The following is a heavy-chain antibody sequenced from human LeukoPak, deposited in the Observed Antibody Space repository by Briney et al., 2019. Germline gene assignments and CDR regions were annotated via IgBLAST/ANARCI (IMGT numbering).Heavy chain of an antibody. CDR2: IYYSGST. J-gene: IGHJ4*02. Sequence: PSETLSLTCTVSGGSISSSSYYWGWIRQPPGKGLEWIAYIYYSGSTNYNPSLKSRVTISVDTSKNQFSPKLSSVTAADTAVYYCARVETGYSGYRFDYWGQGTLVTVSS. V-gene: IGHV4-61*05. CDR3: ARVETGYSGYRFDY. D-gene: IGHD5-12*01. CDR1: GGSISSSSYY.